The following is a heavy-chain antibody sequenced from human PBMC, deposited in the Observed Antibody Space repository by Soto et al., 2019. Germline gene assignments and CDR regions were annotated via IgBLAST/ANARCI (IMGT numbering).Heavy chain of an antibody. CDR1: GGSIRRYC. V-gene: IGHV4-59*08. J-gene: IGHJ4*02. Sequence: SAGLSLTCAGCGGSIRRYCWRWIRQPPGKGLEWIGYIYYSGSTNYNPSLKSRVTISVDTSTNQFSLKLSAVTADDTAGYYCASHSGSCFAYRGQGTPVPVSS. CDR3: ASHSGSCFAY. CDR2: IYYSGST. D-gene: IGHD5-12*01.